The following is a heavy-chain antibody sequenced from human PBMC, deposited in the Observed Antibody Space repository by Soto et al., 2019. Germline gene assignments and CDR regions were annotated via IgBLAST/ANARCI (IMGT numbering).Heavy chain of an antibody. V-gene: IGHV1-3*01. Sequence: ASVKVSCKASGYTFTSYAMHWVRQAPGQRLEWMGWINAGNGNTKYSQKFQGRVTITRDTSASTAYMELSSLRSEDTAVYYCARGRGITGTTLDYWGQGTLVTVSS. CDR2: INAGNGNT. CDR3: ARGRGITGTTLDY. J-gene: IGHJ4*02. CDR1: GYTFTSYA. D-gene: IGHD1-7*01.